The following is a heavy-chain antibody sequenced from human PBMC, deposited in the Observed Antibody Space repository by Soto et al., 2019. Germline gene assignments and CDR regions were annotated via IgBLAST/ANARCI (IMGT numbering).Heavy chain of an antibody. CDR3: ARGAGVRYFDWLSPLIYYYGMDV. CDR2: INHSGST. J-gene: IGHJ6*02. V-gene: IGHV4-34*01. Sequence: SETLSLTCAVYGGSFSGYYWSWVRQPPGKGLEWIGEINHSGSTNYNPSLKSRVTISVDTSKNQFSLKLSSVTAADTAVYYCARGAGVRYFDWLSPLIYYYGMDVWGQGTTVTVSS. D-gene: IGHD3-9*01. CDR1: GGSFSGYY.